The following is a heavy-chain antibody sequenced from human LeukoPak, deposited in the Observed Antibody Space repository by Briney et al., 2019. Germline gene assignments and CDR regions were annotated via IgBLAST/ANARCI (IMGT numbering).Heavy chain of an antibody. CDR3: ATGNGGSYSLFDY. Sequence: ASVKVSCKVSGYTLTELSMHWVRQAPGKGLEWMGGFDPEDGETIYAQKFQGRVTMTEDISTDTAYMELSSLRSEDTAVYYCATGNGGSYSLFDYWGQGTLVTVSS. J-gene: IGHJ4*02. CDR1: GYTLTELS. CDR2: FDPEDGET. D-gene: IGHD1-26*01. V-gene: IGHV1-24*01.